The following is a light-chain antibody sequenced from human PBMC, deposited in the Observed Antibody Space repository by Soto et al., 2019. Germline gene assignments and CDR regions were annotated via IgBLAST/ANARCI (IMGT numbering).Light chain of an antibody. CDR2: SDN. V-gene: IGLV1-44*01. J-gene: IGLJ2*01. CDR1: SSNIGTNT. CDR3: AAWDVSLVV. Sequence: QYVLTQPPSASGTPGQRVTIFCSGSSSNIGTNTVIWYQQLPGAAPKLLIYSDNQRPSGVPDRFSGSKSGTSASLAISGLQSEDEADYYCAAWDVSLVVFGGGTKVTVL.